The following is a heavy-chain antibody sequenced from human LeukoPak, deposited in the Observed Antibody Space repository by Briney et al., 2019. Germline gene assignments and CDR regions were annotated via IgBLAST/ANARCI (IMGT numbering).Heavy chain of an antibody. CDR3: ARGPVTAFDH. CDR1: GYTFTSYY. J-gene: IGHJ4*02. V-gene: IGHV1-46*01. Sequence: ASVKVSCKASGYTFTSYYMHWVRQAPGQGLEWMGIINPSGGSTGYAQKFQGRVTMTRDTSTSTVHMELSSLRFEDAAVYYCARGPVTAFDHWGQGTLVTVSS. D-gene: IGHD5-18*01. CDR2: INPSGGST.